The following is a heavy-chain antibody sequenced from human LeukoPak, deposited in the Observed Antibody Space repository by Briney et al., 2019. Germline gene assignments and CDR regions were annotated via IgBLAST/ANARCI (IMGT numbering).Heavy chain of an antibody. D-gene: IGHD6-19*01. CDR1: GGSFSGYY. V-gene: IGHV4-34*01. CDR2: INHSGST. Sequence: PSETPSLICAVYGGSFSGYYWSWIRQPPGKGLEWIGEINHSGSTNYNPSLKSRVTISVDTSKNQFSLKLSSLTAAGTAVYYCARDSTGSIAVAGSFDYWGQGTLVTVSS. J-gene: IGHJ4*02. CDR3: ARDSTGSIAVAGSFDY.